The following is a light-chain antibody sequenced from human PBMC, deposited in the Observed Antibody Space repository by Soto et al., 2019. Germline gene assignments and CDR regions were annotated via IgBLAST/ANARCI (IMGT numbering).Light chain of an antibody. V-gene: IGLV2-8*01. CDR2: EVS. CDR1: XSDVGSYNY. Sequence: QSALTQPXSXSXXPXQSITXXCTGTXSDVGSYNYVSWFQQHPGKAPKLMIYEVSKRPSGVPDRFSGSKSGNTASLTVSGLQAEDEADYYCNSYAGSNNWVFGGGTKLTVL. J-gene: IGLJ3*02. CDR3: NSYAGSNNWV.